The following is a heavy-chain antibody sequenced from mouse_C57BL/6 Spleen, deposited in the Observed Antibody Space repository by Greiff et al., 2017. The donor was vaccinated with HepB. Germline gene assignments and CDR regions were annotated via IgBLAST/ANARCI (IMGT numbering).Heavy chain of an antibody. V-gene: IGHV14-4*01. CDR2: IDPANGDT. Sequence: VQLQQSGAELVRPGASVKLSCTASGFNIKDDYMHWVKQRPEQGLEWIGWIDPANGDTEYASKFQGKTTITADTSSNTAYLQLSSLTSEDTAVYYCTAYGNHVGLAYWGQGTLVTVSA. CDR3: TAYGNHVGLAY. J-gene: IGHJ3*01. CDR1: GFNIKDDY. D-gene: IGHD2-1*01.